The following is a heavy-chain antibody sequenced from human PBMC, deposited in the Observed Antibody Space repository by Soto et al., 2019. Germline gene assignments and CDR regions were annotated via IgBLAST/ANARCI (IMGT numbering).Heavy chain of an antibody. CDR2: IIPIFGTA. CDR1: GGTFSSYA. V-gene: IGHV1-69*12. D-gene: IGHD6-19*01. J-gene: IGHJ4*02. Sequence: QVQLVQSGAEVKKPGSSVKVSCKASGGTFSSYAISWVRQAPGQGLEWMGGIIPIFGTANYAQKFQGRVTITADESRSTAYMELSSLRSDGTAVYYCAREGHVRAAVAGYYFAYWGQGTLVTVSS. CDR3: AREGHVRAAVAGYYFAY.